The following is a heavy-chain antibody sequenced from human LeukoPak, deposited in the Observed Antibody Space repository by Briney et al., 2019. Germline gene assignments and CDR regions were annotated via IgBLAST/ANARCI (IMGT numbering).Heavy chain of an antibody. CDR2: INHSGST. CDR1: GGSFSGYY. J-gene: IGHJ4*02. Sequence: SETLSLTCAVYGGSFSGYYWSWIRQPPGKGLEWIGEINHSGSTNYNPSLKSRVTISVDTSKNQFSLKLSSVAAADTAVYYCARGPHTGVNYYDSSGYYYWGQGTLVTVSS. D-gene: IGHD3-22*01. CDR3: ARGPHTGVNYYDSSGYYY. V-gene: IGHV4-34*01.